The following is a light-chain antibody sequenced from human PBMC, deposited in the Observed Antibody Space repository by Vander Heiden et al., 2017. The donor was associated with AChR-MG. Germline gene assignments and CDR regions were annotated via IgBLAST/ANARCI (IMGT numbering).Light chain of an antibody. CDR2: AAS. V-gene: IGKV1-27*01. CDR3: QKYNSALALT. J-gene: IGKJ4*01. CDR1: QGISNY. Sequence: DIQMTQSPSSLSASVGDRVTLTCRASQGISNYLAWYQQNPGQVPKLLIYAASTLQSGVPSRFSGSGSGTDFTLTISSLQPEDVATYYCQKYNSALALTFGGGTKVEI.